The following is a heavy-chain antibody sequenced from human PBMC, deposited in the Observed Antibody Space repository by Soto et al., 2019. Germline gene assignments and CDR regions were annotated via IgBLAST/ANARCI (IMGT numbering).Heavy chain of an antibody. D-gene: IGHD6-13*01. CDR1: GFTFSSYA. Sequence: EVQLLESGGGLVQPGGSLRLSCAASGFTFSSYAMSWVRQAPGKGLEWVSAISGSGGSTYYADSVKGRCTISRDNSKNTLYLQMNSLRAEDTSVYYCAKGRTYSRSNDAFDIWGQGTMVTVSS. V-gene: IGHV3-23*01. CDR2: ISGSGGST. J-gene: IGHJ3*02. CDR3: AKGRTYSRSNDAFDI.